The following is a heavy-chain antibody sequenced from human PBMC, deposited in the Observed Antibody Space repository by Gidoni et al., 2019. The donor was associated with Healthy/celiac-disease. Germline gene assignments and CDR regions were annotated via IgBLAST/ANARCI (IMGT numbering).Heavy chain of an antibody. V-gene: IGHV1-69*02. Sequence: QVQLVQSGAEVKKPGSSVKVSCKASGATFSSYTTSWVGQAPGQGLEWMGRFIPILGIANYAQKFQGRVTITADKSTSTAYMELSSLRSEDTAVYYCARGRVLGNWNVLRNYGMDVWGQGTTVTVSS. CDR1: GATFSSYT. CDR2: FIPILGIA. CDR3: ARGRVLGNWNVLRNYGMDV. J-gene: IGHJ6*02. D-gene: IGHD1-20*01.